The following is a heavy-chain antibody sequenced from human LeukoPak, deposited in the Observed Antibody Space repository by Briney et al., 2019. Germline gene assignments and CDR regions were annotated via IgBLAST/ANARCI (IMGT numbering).Heavy chain of an antibody. V-gene: IGHV1-2*02. J-gene: IGHJ4*02. CDR2: INPNSGGT. Sequence: GATVKVSCKASGYTFTGYYMHWVRQAPGQGLEWMGWINPNSGGTNYAQKFQGRVTMTRDTSISTAYMELSRLRSDDTAVYYCARAVVVVPAALYYDSSGYLFDYWGQGTLLTVSS. D-gene: IGHD2-2*01. CDR3: ARAVVVVPAALYYDSSGYLFDY. CDR1: GYTFTGYY.